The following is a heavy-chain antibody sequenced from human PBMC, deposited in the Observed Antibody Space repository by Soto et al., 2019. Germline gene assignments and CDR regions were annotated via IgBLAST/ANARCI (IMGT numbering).Heavy chain of an antibody. Sequence: GASVKVSCKASGYTFTSYDINWVRQATGQGLEWMGWMNPNSGNTGYAQKFQGRFTMTRNTSISTAYMELSSLRSEDTAVYYCARGQRSDYYYYYMDVWGKGTTVTVSS. D-gene: IGHD2-15*01. CDR3: ARGQRSDYYYYYMDV. J-gene: IGHJ6*03. CDR2: MNPNSGNT. V-gene: IGHV1-8*01. CDR1: GYTFTSYD.